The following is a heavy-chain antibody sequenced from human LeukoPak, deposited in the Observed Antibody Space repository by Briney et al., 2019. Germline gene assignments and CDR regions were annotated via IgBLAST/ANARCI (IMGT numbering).Heavy chain of an antibody. V-gene: IGHV3-21*01. Sequence: GGSLRLSCAVSGFTFSRHSMNWVRQAPGKGLEWVSFISTSSSYIYYADSVKGRFTISRDNAKNSLYLQMNSLRAEDTAVYYCARDRSTPWGYYMDVWGKGTTVTISS. D-gene: IGHD7-27*01. J-gene: IGHJ6*03. CDR2: ISTSSSYI. CDR1: GFTFSRHS. CDR3: ARDRSTPWGYYMDV.